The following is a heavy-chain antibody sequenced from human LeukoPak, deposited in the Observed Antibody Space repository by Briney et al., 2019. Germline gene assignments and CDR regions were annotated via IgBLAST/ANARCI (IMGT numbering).Heavy chain of an antibody. CDR1: GFTVSSNY. CDR3: ARGPYPWELYRT. V-gene: IGHV3-66*02. Sequence: GGSLRLSCAASGFTVSSNYMSWVRQAPGQGLEWVSVIYSGGSTYYADSVKGRFTISRDNSKNTLYLQMNSLRAEDTAVYCCARGPYPWELYRTWGQGTLVTVSS. CDR2: IYSGGST. J-gene: IGHJ4*02. D-gene: IGHD1-26*01.